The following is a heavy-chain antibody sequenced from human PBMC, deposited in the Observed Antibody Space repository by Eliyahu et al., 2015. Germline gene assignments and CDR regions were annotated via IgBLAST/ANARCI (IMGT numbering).Heavy chain of an antibody. D-gene: IGHD2-2*01. J-gene: IGHJ4*02. CDR2: IYYDGTA. Sequence: QQQLQESGPGLVKPSETLSXTCTVSGDSISSNSFHWAWIRQPPGKALEYIGMIYYDGTAYFSPSLRSRVTMSVDTSKNQFSLTVSAVTAADTAVYFCARHYGSSSDNWDQGTLVTVSS. CDR1: GDSISSNSFH. V-gene: IGHV4-39*01. CDR3: ARHYGSSSDN.